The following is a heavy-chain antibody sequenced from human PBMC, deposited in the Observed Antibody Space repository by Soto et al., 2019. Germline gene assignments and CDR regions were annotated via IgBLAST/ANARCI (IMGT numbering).Heavy chain of an antibody. V-gene: IGHV1-18*01. CDR2: ISAYNGNT. Sequence: GASVKVSCKASGYTFTSYGISWVRQAPGQGLEWMGWISAYNGNTNYAQKLQGRVTMTTDTSTSTAYMELWSLRSDDTAVYYCARDKVASGDYPLFDYWGQGTLVTVSS. CDR1: GYTFTSYG. CDR3: ARDKVASGDYPLFDY. J-gene: IGHJ4*02. D-gene: IGHD4-17*01.